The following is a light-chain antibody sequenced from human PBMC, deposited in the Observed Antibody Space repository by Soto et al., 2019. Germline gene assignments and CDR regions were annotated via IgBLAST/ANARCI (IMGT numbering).Light chain of an antibody. CDR3: QQYYSTPPLT. V-gene: IGKV3-11*01. CDR2: DAS. Sequence: EIVLTQSPATLSLSPGERATLSCRASQSVSSYLAWYQQKPGQAPRLLIYDASNRATAIPARFSGSGSGTDFTLTISTLEPGDFAVYYCQQYYSTPPLTFGGGTKVEIK. CDR1: QSVSSY. J-gene: IGKJ4*01.